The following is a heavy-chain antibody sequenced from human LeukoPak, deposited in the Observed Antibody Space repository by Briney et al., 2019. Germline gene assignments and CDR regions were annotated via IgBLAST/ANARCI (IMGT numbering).Heavy chain of an antibody. CDR1: GFTFSNYG. CDR3: ARPRAIFGLPYPMGGAFDL. Sequence: GGSLRLSCVASGFTFSNYGMHWVRQAPGKGLEWVAFIKHDENDKNYADSMKGRFTISRGNFKETMYLQMNTLRPEDTAVYYCARPRAIFGLPYPMGGAFDLWGQGTTVTVSS. CDR2: IKHDENDK. D-gene: IGHD3/OR15-3a*01. J-gene: IGHJ3*01. V-gene: IGHV3-30*02.